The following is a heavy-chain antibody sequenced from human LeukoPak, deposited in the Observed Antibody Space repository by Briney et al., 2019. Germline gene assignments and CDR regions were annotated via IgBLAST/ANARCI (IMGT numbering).Heavy chain of an antibody. CDR2: IIPIFGTA. CDR1: GGTLSSYA. J-gene: IGHJ4*02. V-gene: IGHV1-69*06. Sequence: SVKVSCKASGGTLSSYAISWVRQAPGQGLEWMGGIIPIFGTANYAQKFQGRVTITADKSTSTAYMELSSLRSEDTAVYYCARETRIAAACLEYWGQGTLVTVSS. CDR3: ARETRIAAACLEY. D-gene: IGHD6-13*01.